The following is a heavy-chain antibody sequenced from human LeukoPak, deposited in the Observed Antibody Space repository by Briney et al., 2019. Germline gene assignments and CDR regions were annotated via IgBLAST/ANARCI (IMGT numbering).Heavy chain of an antibody. Sequence: GGSLRLSCAVSGFTVSSKYMSWVRQAPGKGLEWVSVIYSGGTTYYPDSVKGRFSISRDNSKNTLYLQMNSLRVEDTAVYYCAKFMETDHSFDHWGQGTLVTVSS. CDR3: AKFMETDHSFDH. V-gene: IGHV3-66*01. CDR1: GFTVSSKY. CDR2: IYSGGTT. D-gene: IGHD3-3*01. J-gene: IGHJ4*02.